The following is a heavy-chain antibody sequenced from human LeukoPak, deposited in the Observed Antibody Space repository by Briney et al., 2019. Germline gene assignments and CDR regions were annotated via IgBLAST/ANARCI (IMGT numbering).Heavy chain of an antibody. Sequence: GGSLRLSCIGSGFTFADYGLSWFRQAPGKGLEWVGFIRGKALGWTTEYAASVKGRFSMSRDDSKNIAYLQMDNLKTEDTAVYYCSTDFWRLGFDYWGQGTLVTVSS. J-gene: IGHJ4*02. CDR1: GFTFADYG. CDR2: IRGKALGWTT. D-gene: IGHD3-3*01. V-gene: IGHV3-49*03. CDR3: STDFWRLGFDY.